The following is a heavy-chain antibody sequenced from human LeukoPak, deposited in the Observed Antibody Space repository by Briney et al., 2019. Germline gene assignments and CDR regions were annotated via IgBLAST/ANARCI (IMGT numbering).Heavy chain of an antibody. J-gene: IGHJ3*02. CDR3: ARPRSASYLRDAFDI. CDR1: GGSISTYY. CDR2: IYTSGST. V-gene: IGHV4-4*07. D-gene: IGHD1-14*01. Sequence: SETLSLTCTVSGGSISTYYWSWIRQPAGKGLEWIGRIYTSGSTHYNSSLKSRVTMSVDTSKNQFSLKVSSVTAADTAVYYCARPRSASYLRDAFDIWGQGTMVTVSS.